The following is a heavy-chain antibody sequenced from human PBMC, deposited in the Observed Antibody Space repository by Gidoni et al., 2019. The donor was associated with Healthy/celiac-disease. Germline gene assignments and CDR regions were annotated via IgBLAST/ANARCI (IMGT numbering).Heavy chain of an antibody. CDR2: IYYGGST. CDR1: GGAISSSSYY. Sequence: QLQLQESGPGLVKPSETLSLTCTVSGGAISSSSYYWGWIRQPPGKGLEWIGSIYYGGSTYYNPSLKSRVTISVDTSKNQFSLKLSSVTAADTAVYYCARLGGSYFDYWGQGTLVTVSS. V-gene: IGHV4-39*01. J-gene: IGHJ4*02. CDR3: ARLGGSYFDY. D-gene: IGHD1-26*01.